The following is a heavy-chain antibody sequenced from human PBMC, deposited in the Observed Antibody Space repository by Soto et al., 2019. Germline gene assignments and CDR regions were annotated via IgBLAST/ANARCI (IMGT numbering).Heavy chain of an antibody. CDR1: GGSISSYY. J-gene: IGHJ6*03. CDR2: IYYSGST. CDR3: ARSNYYYYMDV. Sequence: QVQLQESGPGLVKPSETLSLTCTVSGGSISSYYWSWIRQPPGKGLEWIGYIYYSGSTNYNPSLKSRVTISVDTSKNQFSLKLSSVTAADTAVYYCARSNYYYYMDVWGKGTTVTVSS. V-gene: IGHV4-59*01.